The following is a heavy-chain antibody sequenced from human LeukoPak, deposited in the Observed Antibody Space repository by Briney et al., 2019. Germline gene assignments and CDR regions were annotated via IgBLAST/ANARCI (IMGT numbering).Heavy chain of an antibody. D-gene: IGHD3-22*01. CDR1: GGSISSGGHS. J-gene: IGHJ3*02. Sequence: SQTLSLTCTVSGGSISSGGHSWSWIRQHPGKGLEWIGYIYYSGSTYYNPSLKCRVTISVDTSKNQFSLKLSSVTAADTAVYYCARLSYYDSSGYYLTAFDIWGQGTMVTVSS. CDR3: ARLSYYDSSGYYLTAFDI. CDR2: IYYSGST. V-gene: IGHV4-31*03.